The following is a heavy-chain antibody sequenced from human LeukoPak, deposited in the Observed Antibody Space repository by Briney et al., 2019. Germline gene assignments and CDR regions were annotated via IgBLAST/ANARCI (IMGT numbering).Heavy chain of an antibody. V-gene: IGHV1-2*02. D-gene: IGHD2-8*01. Sequence: GASVKVSCKASGYTFTDYYMNWVRQAPGQGLEWMGWINPSTGGTNYAQKFQGRVIMTKDTSISTAYMELSGLRSDDTAVYYCARDCVFPTQCLYDDAFDIWGQGTMVTVSS. CDR1: GYTFTDYY. J-gene: IGHJ3*02. CDR2: INPSTGGT. CDR3: ARDCVFPTQCLYDDAFDI.